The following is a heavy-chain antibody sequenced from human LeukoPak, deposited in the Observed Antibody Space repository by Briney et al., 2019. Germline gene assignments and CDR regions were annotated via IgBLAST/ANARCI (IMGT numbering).Heavy chain of an antibody. J-gene: IGHJ5*02. CDR3: ASVIYQVNWFDP. CDR1: GYTFTGYD. D-gene: IGHD2-2*01. CDR2: INPNSGGT. Sequence: ASVKVSCKASGYTFTGYDMHWVRQAPGQGLEWMGWINPNSGGTNYAQKFQGRVTMSRDTSISTAYMELSRLRSDDTAVYYCASVIYQVNWFDPWGQGTLVTVSS. V-gene: IGHV1-2*02.